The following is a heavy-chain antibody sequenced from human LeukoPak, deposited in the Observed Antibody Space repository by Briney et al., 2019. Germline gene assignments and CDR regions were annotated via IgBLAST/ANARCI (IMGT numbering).Heavy chain of an antibody. J-gene: IGHJ3*02. Sequence: SQTLSLTCAISGDSVSSSSAAWSWIRQSPSRGPEWLGRTYYRSKWYNDYAVSVKSRITINPDTSKNQFSLQLNSVTPEDTAVYYCAREYNWNDFGHDAFDIWGQGTMVTVSS. D-gene: IGHD1-1*01. CDR3: AREYNWNDFGHDAFDI. CDR2: TYYRSKWYN. CDR1: GDSVSSSSAA. V-gene: IGHV6-1*01.